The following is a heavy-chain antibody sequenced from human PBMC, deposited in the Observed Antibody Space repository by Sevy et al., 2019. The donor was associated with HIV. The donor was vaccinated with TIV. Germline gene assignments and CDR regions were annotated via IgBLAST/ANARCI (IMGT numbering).Heavy chain of an antibody. J-gene: IGHJ6*02. D-gene: IGHD3-3*01. CDR2: IKQDGSEK. CDR1: GFTFSSYW. V-gene: IGHV3-7*01. CDR3: ARHVGRGYDFWSGYPYYYYYGMDV. Sequence: GGSLRLSCAASGFTFSSYWMSWVRQAPGKGLEWVANIKQDGSEKYYVDSVKGGFTNSRDNAKNSLYLQMNSLRAEDTAVYYCARHVGRGYDFWSGYPYYYYYGMDVWGQGTTVTVSS.